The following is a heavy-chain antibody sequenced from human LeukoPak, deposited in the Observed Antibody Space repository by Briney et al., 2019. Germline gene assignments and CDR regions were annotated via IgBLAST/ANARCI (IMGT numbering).Heavy chain of an antibody. Sequence: GGSLRLSCAASGFTFSSYSMNWARQAPGKGLEWVSSISSSSSYIYYADSVKGRFTISRDNAKNSLYLQMNSLRAEDTAVYYCARYYGDYGRWFDPWGQGTLVTVSS. CDR3: ARYYGDYGRWFDP. V-gene: IGHV3-21*01. D-gene: IGHD4-17*01. CDR1: GFTFSSYS. J-gene: IGHJ5*02. CDR2: ISSSSSYI.